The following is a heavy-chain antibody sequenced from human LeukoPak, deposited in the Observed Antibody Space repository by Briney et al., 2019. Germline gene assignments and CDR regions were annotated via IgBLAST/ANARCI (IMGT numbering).Heavy chain of an antibody. V-gene: IGHV1-2*02. D-gene: IGHD3-10*01. J-gene: IGHJ4*02. CDR2: INPNSGGT. Sequence: ASVKVSCKASGYTFTGYYMHWVRQAPGQGLEWMGWINPNSGGTNYAQKFQGRVTMTRDTSISTAYMELSRLRSDDTAVYYCARAITTVRGVTDYWGQGTLVTVSS. CDR3: ARAITTVRGVTDY. CDR1: GYTFTGYY.